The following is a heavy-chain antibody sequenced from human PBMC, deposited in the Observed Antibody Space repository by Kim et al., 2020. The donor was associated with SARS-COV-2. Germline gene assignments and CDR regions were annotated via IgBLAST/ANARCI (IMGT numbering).Heavy chain of an antibody. V-gene: IGHV3-15*01. J-gene: IGHJ4*02. CDR1: GFTFSNAW. Sequence: GGSLRLSCAASGFTFSNAWMSWVRQAPGKGLEWVGRIKSKTDGGTTDYAAPVKGRFTISRDDSKNTLYLQMNSLKTEDTAGYYCTTGPLVTMIVVPDYWGQGTLVTVSS. CDR2: IKSKTDGGTT. D-gene: IGHD3-22*01. CDR3: TTGPLVTMIVVPDY.